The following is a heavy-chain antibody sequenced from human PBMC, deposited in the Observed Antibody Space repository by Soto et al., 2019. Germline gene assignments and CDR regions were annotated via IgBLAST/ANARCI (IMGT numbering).Heavy chain of an antibody. V-gene: IGHV3-21*01. CDR1: GFTFSSYS. J-gene: IGHJ4*02. Sequence: PGGSLRLSCAASGFTFSSYSMNWVRQAPGKGLEWVSSISSSSSYIYYADSVKGRFTISRDNAKNSLYLQMNSLRAEDTAVYYCASESSWSVTQPDYWGQGTLVTVSS. D-gene: IGHD6-13*01. CDR3: ASESSWSVTQPDY. CDR2: ISSSSSYI.